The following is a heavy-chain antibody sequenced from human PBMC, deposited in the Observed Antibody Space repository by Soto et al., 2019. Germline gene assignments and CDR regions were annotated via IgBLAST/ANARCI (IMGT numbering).Heavy chain of an antibody. V-gene: IGHV1-24*01. CDR3: ATPLYSSSFYYYYGMDV. CDR2: SDPEDGET. CDR1: GYTLTELS. J-gene: IGHJ6*02. D-gene: IGHD6-6*01. Sequence: GASVKVSCKVSGYTLTELSMHWVRQAPGKGLEWMGGSDPEDGETIYAQKFQGRVTMTEDTSTDTAYMELSSLRSEDTAVYYCATPLYSSSFYYYYGMDVWGQGTTVTVSS.